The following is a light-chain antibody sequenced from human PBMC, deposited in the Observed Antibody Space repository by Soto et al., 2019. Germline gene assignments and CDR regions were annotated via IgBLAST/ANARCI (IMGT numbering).Light chain of an antibody. CDR1: QSISSY. CDR2: AES. CDR3: QPNYSTLLT. J-gene: IGKJ1*01. Sequence: DIQMTQSPSSLSSSVGDRFTITCRASQSISSYLNWYQQKPGKDPKLLIYAESSLQSGVPSRFSGSGSGTDFTLTISSMQPEDFATYYCQPNYSTLLTFGPGTQVDIK. V-gene: IGKV1-39*01.